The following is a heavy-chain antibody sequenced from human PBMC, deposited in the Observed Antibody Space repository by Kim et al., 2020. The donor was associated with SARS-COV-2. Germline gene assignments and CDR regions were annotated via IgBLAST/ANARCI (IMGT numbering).Heavy chain of an antibody. CDR1: GFTFSSYG. J-gene: IGHJ4*01. Sequence: GGSLRLSCAASGFTFSSYGMSWVRQAPGKGLEWVSTISGSDSSTNYANYADSVKGRVTISRDNSKNTVHLQIDSLRAEDTAAYFCARRSSTFSGYFDYWG. D-gene: IGHD3-22*01. CDR2: ISGSDSST. CDR3: ARRSSTFSGYFDY. V-gene: IGHV3-23*01.